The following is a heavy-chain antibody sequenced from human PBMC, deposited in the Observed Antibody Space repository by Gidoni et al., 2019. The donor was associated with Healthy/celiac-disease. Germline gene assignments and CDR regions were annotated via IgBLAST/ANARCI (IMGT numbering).Heavy chain of an antibody. D-gene: IGHD3-10*01. Sequence: QVQLMQSGAEVKKPGASVKASCTDSGYTFTTYDINWVRQATGQGLEWMGWMNPNSGNTGYAQKFQGRVTMTRNTSISTAYMELSSLRSEDTAVYYCAWGVIEGGMDVWGQGTTVTVSS. CDR2: MNPNSGNT. V-gene: IGHV1-8*01. J-gene: IGHJ6*02. CDR3: AWGVIEGGMDV. CDR1: GYTFTTYD.